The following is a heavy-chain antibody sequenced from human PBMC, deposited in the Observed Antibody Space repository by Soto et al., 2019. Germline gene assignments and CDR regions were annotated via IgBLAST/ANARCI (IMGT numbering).Heavy chain of an antibody. CDR3: AKEEIIRGYSGYGQFEY. Sequence: QPGGSLRLSCAASGFTFDYYAMHWVRQAPGKGLEWVSGISWNSASIGYADSVKGRFTISRDNAKNSLYLQMNSLRPEDTAFYYCAKEEIIRGYSGYGQFEYWGLGTLVTVSS. CDR2: ISWNSASI. CDR1: GFTFDYYA. J-gene: IGHJ4*02. V-gene: IGHV3-9*01. D-gene: IGHD5-12*01.